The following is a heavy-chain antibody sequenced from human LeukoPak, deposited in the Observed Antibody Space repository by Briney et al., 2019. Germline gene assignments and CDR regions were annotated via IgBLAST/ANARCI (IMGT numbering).Heavy chain of an antibody. D-gene: IGHD3-22*01. CDR2: ISAYNGNT. CDR3: ARDNSDGTDHYWWFDP. V-gene: IGHV1-18*01. Sequence: ASVKVSCKASGYTFTSYGISWVRQAPGQGLEWMGWISAYNGNTNYAQKLQGRVTMTRDTSTSTVYMELSSLRSEDTAVYYCARDNSDGTDHYWWFDPWGQGTLVTVSS. J-gene: IGHJ5*02. CDR1: GYTFTSYG.